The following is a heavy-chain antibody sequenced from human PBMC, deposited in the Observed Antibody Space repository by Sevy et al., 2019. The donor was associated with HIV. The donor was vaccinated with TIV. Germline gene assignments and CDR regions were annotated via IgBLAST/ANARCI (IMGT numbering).Heavy chain of an antibody. CDR3: ARVAVEYCTNDCYHRFDH. V-gene: IGHV3-30*04. D-gene: IGHD2-8*01. J-gene: IGHJ4*02. CDR2: ISYDGNNR. Sequence: GGSLRLSCVASGFTFPIYSVVWVRRAPGKGLEWLTLISYDGNNRYYADSVKGRFTISRDNSNNILYLQMTSLRVEDTARYFCARVAVEYCTNDCYHRFDHWGLGTLVTVSS. CDR1: GFTFPIYS.